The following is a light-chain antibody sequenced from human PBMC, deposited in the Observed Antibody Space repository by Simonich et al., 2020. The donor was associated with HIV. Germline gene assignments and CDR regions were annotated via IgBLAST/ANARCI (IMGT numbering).Light chain of an antibody. CDR2: VVT. CDR3: SSYTSSSTWV. Sequence: QSALTPPASVSGSPGQSITISCTGTSSDVVGYNYVSWYQQPPGKAPKLIIYVVTNRPSGVSNRFSGSKSGNTASLTISGLQAEDEADYYCSSYTSSSTWVFGGGTKLTVL. CDR1: SSDVVGYNY. J-gene: IGLJ3*02. V-gene: IGLV2-14*03.